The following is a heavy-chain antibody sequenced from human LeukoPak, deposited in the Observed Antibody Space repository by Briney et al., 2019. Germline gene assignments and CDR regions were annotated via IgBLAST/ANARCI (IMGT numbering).Heavy chain of an antibody. Sequence: ASVKVSRKASGYTFTSYYLHWVRQAPGQGLEWMGIINPSGGSTDYAQKFQGRVAMTRDTSTSTVYMELSSLRSEDTAVYYCARAPAVSSHYFDYWGQGTLVTASS. V-gene: IGHV1-46*01. J-gene: IGHJ4*02. D-gene: IGHD6-13*01. CDR1: GYTFTSYY. CDR2: INPSGGST. CDR3: ARAPAVSSHYFDY.